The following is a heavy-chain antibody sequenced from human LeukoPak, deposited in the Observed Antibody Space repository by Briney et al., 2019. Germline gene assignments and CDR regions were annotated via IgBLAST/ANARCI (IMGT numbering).Heavy chain of an antibody. D-gene: IGHD6-13*01. CDR1: GGSISSALYH. V-gene: IGHV4-39*01. CDR2: VYYTGST. J-gene: IGHJ6*03. Sequence: SETLSLTCTVSGGSISSALYHWGWIRQPPGKNLEWLGSVYYTGSTHNNPPLKSRVTISVDTSKNQFSLKLSSVTAADTAVYYCARNIAAAGRGDYMDVWGKGTTVTISS. CDR3: ARNIAAAGRGDYMDV.